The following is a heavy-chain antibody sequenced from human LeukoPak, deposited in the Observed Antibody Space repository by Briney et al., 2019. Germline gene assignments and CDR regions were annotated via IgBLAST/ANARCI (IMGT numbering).Heavy chain of an antibody. Sequence: GGSLRLSCAASGFTFSSYDMHWVRQATGKGLEWVSAIGTAGDTYYPGSVKGRFTISRDNAKNSLYLQMNSLRAEDTAVYYCARECITMVRGVIPGAFDIWGQGTMVTVSS. V-gene: IGHV3-13*01. CDR1: GFTFSSYD. CDR2: IGTAGDT. CDR3: ARECITMVRGVIPGAFDI. J-gene: IGHJ3*02. D-gene: IGHD3-10*01.